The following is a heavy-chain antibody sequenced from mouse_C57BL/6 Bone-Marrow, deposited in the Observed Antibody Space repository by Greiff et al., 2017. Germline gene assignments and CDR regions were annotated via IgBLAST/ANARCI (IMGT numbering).Heavy chain of an antibody. CDR2: IDPENGDT. Sequence: VQLQQSGAELVRPGASVKLSCTASGFNIKDDYMHWVKQRPEQGLEWIGWIDPENGDTEYASKFQGKATITADTSSNTAYLQVSSLTSEDTAVYYCTTGYGYGFAYWGQGTLVTVSA. D-gene: IGHD2-2*01. J-gene: IGHJ3*01. CDR3: TTGYGYGFAY. CDR1: GFNIKDDY. V-gene: IGHV14-4*01.